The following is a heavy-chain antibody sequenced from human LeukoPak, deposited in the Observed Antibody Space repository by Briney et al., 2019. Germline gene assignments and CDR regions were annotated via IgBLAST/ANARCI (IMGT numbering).Heavy chain of an antibody. D-gene: IGHD6-19*01. CDR2: ISYDGSNK. CDR1: GFTFSSYG. Sequence: GGSLRLSYAASGFTFSSYGMHWVRQAPGKGLEWVAVISYDGSNKYYADSVKGRFTISRDNSKNTLYLQMNSLRAEDTAVYYCAKDLIAVAALGGGFDYWGQGTLVTVSS. V-gene: IGHV3-30*18. CDR3: AKDLIAVAALGGGFDY. J-gene: IGHJ4*02.